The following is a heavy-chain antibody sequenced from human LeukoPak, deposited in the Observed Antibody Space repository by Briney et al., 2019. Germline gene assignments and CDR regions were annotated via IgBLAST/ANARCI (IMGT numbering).Heavy chain of an antibody. CDR3: ARVGYCSSTSCRFLDY. CDR1: GYTFTSYG. J-gene: IGHJ4*02. CDR2: ISAYNGNT. D-gene: IGHD2-2*01. Sequence: ASVKVSCKASGYTFTSYGISWVRQAPGQGLEWMGWISAYNGNTNYAQKLQGRVTMTTDTSTSTAYMELRSLRSDDTAVCYCARVGYCSSTSCRFLDYWGQGTLVTVSS. V-gene: IGHV1-18*01.